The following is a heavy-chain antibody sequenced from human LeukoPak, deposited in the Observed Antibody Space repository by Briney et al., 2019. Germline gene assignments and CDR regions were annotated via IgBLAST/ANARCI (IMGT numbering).Heavy chain of an antibody. D-gene: IGHD4-23*01. CDR3: ATYGGNTAEYFQH. V-gene: IGHV1-69*05. CDR1: GGIYRITA. Sequence: SVKVSCKVSGGIYRITAITWVRQAPGQGLEWMGGIIPMSTTTNYAQKFQGRVTITRDDSTSTAYMEVSSLRSEDTALYYCATYGGNTAEYFQHWGQGTLVTVSS. CDR2: IIPMSTTT. J-gene: IGHJ1*01.